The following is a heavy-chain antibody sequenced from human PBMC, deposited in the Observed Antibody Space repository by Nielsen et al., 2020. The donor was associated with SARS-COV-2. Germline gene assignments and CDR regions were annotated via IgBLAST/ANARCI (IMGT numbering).Heavy chain of an antibody. D-gene: IGHD6-19*01. CDR3: GRESQWLLNY. V-gene: IGHV4-30-4*01. J-gene: IGHJ4*02. CDR1: GGSVNNGDYY. CDR2: IYHNGDA. Sequence: SETLSLTCTVSGGSVNNGDYYWSWIRQPPGEGLEWIGFIYHNGDAHYNPSLKSRVTLSIDTSNNQFSLHLSSATAADTAVYYCGRESQWLLNYWGQGTLVVVSS.